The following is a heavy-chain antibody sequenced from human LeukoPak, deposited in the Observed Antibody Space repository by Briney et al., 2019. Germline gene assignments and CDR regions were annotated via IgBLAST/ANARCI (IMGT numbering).Heavy chain of an antibody. CDR3: ARADPMVRGVIRYYYMDV. CDR2: IIPTFGTA. D-gene: IGHD3-10*01. V-gene: IGHV1-69*05. Sequence: SVKVSCKASGGTFSSYAISWVRQAPGQGLEWMGGIIPTFGTANYAQKFQGRVTITTDESTSTAYMELSSLRSEDTAVYYCARADPMVRGVIRYYYMDVWGKGTTVTVSS. J-gene: IGHJ6*03. CDR1: GGTFSSYA.